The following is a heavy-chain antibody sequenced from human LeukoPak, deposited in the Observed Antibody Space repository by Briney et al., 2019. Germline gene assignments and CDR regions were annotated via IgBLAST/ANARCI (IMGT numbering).Heavy chain of an antibody. Sequence: GGSLRLSCAASGLTFSNYAMTWVRQAPGKGLEWVSTISGSDGSTFYADSVKGRFTISRDNSKNTLYLQMNSLRADDTAVYYCAKGGVTEYSTSSWGQGTLVTVSS. CDR1: GLTFSNYA. CDR2: ISGSDGST. D-gene: IGHD6-6*01. V-gene: IGHV3-23*01. J-gene: IGHJ5*02. CDR3: AKGGVTEYSTSS.